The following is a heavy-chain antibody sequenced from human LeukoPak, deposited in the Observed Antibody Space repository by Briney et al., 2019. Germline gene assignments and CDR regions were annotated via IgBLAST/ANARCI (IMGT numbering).Heavy chain of an antibody. Sequence: ASVKVSCKASGYTFTIYYMHWVRQAPGQGIEWMGIINPSGGTTTYAQKFQGRVTMTRDTSTTTAYMELSRLRSDDTAVYYCARDPSGQRGYSYGANWFDPWGQGTLVTVSS. V-gene: IGHV1-46*01. CDR3: ARDPSGQRGYSYGANWFDP. J-gene: IGHJ5*02. CDR2: INPSGGTT. D-gene: IGHD5-18*01. CDR1: GYTFTIYY.